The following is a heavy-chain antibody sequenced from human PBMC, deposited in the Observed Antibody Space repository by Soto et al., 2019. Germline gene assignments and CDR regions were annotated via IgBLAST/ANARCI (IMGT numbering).Heavy chain of an antibody. V-gene: IGHV1-18*01. CDR2: ISAYNGNT. CDR1: GYTFTSYG. D-gene: IGHD3-22*01. CDR3: ARILWYYYDSSGYFDY. Sequence: GASVKVSCKASGYTFTSYGISWVRQAPGQGLEWMGWISAYNGNTNYAQELQGRVTMTTDTSTSTAYMELRSLRSDDTAVYYCARILWYYYDSSGYFDYWGQGTLVTVSS. J-gene: IGHJ4*02.